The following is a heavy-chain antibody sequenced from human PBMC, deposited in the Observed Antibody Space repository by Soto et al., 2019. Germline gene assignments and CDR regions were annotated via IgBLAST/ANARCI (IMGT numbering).Heavy chain of an antibody. CDR3: AKAVAAAGPRIDY. D-gene: IGHD6-13*01. V-gene: IGHV3-30*18. CDR1: GFTLSSYG. J-gene: IGHJ4*02. Sequence: GGSLRLSCAASGFTLSSYGXHWFRQAPGKGLEWVAVISYDGSNKYYADSVKGRFTISRDNSKNTLYLQMNSLRAEDTAVYYCAKAVAAAGPRIDYWGQGTLVTVSS. CDR2: ISYDGSNK.